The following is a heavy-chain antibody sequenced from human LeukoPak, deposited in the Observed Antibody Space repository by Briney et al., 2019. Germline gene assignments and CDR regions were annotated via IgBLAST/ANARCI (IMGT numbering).Heavy chain of an antibody. Sequence: RAGGSLRLSCAASGFTFDDYGMSWVRQAPGKGLEWVSGINWNGGSTGYADSVKGRFTISRDNAMNTLYLQMNSLRGEDTAVYYCVRGDLRLPRSTPDCWGQGTLVTVSS. V-gene: IGHV3-20*04. D-gene: IGHD5/OR15-5a*01. CDR1: GFTFDDYG. CDR3: VRGDLRLPRSTPDC. J-gene: IGHJ4*02. CDR2: INWNGGST.